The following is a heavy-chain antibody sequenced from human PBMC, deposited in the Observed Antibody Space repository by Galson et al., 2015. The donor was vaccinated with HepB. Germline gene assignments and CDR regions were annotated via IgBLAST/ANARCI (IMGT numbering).Heavy chain of an antibody. D-gene: IGHD4-11*01. Sequence: SVKVSCKASGGTFSSYAISWVRQAPGQGLEWMGGIIPIFGIANYAQKFQGRVTITADESTSTAYMELSSLRSEDTAVYYCARYTVTTTYYYYGMDVWGQGTTVTVSS. CDR2: IIPIFGIA. CDR1: GGTFSSYA. J-gene: IGHJ6*02. V-gene: IGHV1-69*13. CDR3: ARYTVTTTYYYYGMDV.